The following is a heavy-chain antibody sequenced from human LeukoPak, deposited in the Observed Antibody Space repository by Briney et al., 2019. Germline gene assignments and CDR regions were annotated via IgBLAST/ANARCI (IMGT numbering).Heavy chain of an antibody. CDR1: GFTFSTYG. Sequence: GGSLRLSCAGSGFTFSTYGMHWVRQAPGKGLEWVAVVSYDGSSIYYADSVKGRFTISRDNSKNTLYPQMNSLRGEDTAVYYCTKAQPPRHELGNFYFDCWGQGVLVTVSS. J-gene: IGHJ4*02. V-gene: IGHV3-30*18. D-gene: IGHD7-27*01. CDR3: TKAQPPRHELGNFYFDC. CDR2: VSYDGSSI.